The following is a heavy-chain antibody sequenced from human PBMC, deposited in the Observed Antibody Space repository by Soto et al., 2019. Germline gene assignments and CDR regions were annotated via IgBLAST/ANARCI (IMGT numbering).Heavy chain of an antibody. CDR1: GFTFSGSA. CDR2: IRSKANSYAT. Sequence: PGGSLRLSCAASGFTFSGSAMHWVRQASGKGLEWVGRIRSKANSYATAYAASVKGRFTISRDDSKNTAYLQMNSLKTEDTAVYYCTRPYYYDSSGALAEAFDIWGQGTMVT. CDR3: TRPYYYDSSGALAEAFDI. V-gene: IGHV3-73*01. D-gene: IGHD3-22*01. J-gene: IGHJ3*02.